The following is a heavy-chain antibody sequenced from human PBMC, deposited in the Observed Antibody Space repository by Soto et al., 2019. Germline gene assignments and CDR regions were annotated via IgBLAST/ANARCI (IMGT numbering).Heavy chain of an antibody. J-gene: IGHJ4*02. CDR3: GRGRSGELVIFY. Sequence: QVQLVQSGAELKKPGASVKVSCKGSGYTFTGYYIHWVRQTPGQGPEWMGEISPQTGGTKYAQKYQGRVTMTRDTSITTVYMELSNLSTDDTAVYYCGRGRSGELVIFYWGEGTLVTVSS. CDR1: GYTFTGYY. V-gene: IGHV1-2*02. CDR2: ISPQTGGT. D-gene: IGHD1-26*01.